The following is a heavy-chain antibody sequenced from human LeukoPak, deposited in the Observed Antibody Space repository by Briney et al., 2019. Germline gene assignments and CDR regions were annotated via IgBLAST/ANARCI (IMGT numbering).Heavy chain of an antibody. Sequence: ASVKVSCKASGYTFTSYAMHWVRQAPGQRLEWMGWINAGNGNTKYSQEFQGRVTITRDTSASTAYMELSSLRSEDMAVYYCARQYSSGWYTFFDYWGQGTLVTVSS. J-gene: IGHJ4*02. D-gene: IGHD6-19*01. CDR3: ARQYSSGWYTFFDY. V-gene: IGHV1-3*03. CDR1: GYTFTSYA. CDR2: INAGNGNT.